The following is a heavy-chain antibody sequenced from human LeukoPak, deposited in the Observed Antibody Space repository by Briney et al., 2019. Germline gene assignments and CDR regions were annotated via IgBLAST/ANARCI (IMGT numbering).Heavy chain of an antibody. CDR1: GGSISSYY. V-gene: IGHV4-59*08. Sequence: PSETLSLTCTVSGGSISSYYWSWIRQPPGKRLEWIGYIYYSGSTNCNPSLKSRVTISVDTSKNQFSLKLSSVTAADTAVYYCARAQLRYFDWLPNWFDPWGQGTLVTVSS. CDR2: IYYSGST. D-gene: IGHD3-9*01. J-gene: IGHJ5*02. CDR3: ARAQLRYFDWLPNWFDP.